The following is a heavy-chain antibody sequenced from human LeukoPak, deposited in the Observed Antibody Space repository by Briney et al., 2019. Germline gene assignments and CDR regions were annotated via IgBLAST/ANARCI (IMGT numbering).Heavy chain of an antibody. CDR1: GYTFTSYD. CDR2: MNPNSGNT. Sequence: ASVKVSCKASGYTFTSYDINWVRQATGQGLEWMGWMNPNSGNTGYAQKFQGRVTMTRNTSISTAYMELSSLRSDDTAVYYCARDPHYDFWSGYCTFDPWGQGTLVTVSS. J-gene: IGHJ5*02. V-gene: IGHV1-8*01. D-gene: IGHD3-3*01. CDR3: ARDPHYDFWSGYCTFDP.